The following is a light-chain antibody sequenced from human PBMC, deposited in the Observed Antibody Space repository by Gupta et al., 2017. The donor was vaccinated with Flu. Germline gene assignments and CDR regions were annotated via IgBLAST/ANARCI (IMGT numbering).Light chain of an antibody. Sequence: ERVTLSCRASQSVSSSYFAWYQQKPGQTPRLLTYGASTRATGIPDRFSGSGFGTDFTLTISRLEPEDFAVYYCQQYGSSPGTVGQGTKVEIK. V-gene: IGKV3-20*01. CDR2: GAS. CDR3: QQYGSSPGT. J-gene: IGKJ2*01. CDR1: QSVSSSY.